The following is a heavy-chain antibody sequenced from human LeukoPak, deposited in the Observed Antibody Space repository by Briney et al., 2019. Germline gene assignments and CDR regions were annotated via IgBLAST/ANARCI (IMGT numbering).Heavy chain of an antibody. CDR3: AKGRVVAGSKSLTYHWFDP. Sequence: GASVKVSCKAFGYTFTGYYIHWVRQAPGQGLEWMGWINPNSGGTKYAQKFQGRVTMTRDTSITTAYMGLSRLRSDDTAVYYCAKGRVVAGSKSLTYHWFDPWGQGTLVTVSS. D-gene: IGHD6-19*01. J-gene: IGHJ5*02. CDR1: GYTFTGYY. V-gene: IGHV1-2*02. CDR2: INPNSGGT.